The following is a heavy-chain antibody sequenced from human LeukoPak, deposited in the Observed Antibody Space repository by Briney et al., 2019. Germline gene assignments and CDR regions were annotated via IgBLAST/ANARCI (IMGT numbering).Heavy chain of an antibody. CDR1: GFTFCSYA. J-gene: IGHJ4*02. D-gene: IGHD3-22*01. Sequence: GGSLRLSCAASGFTFCSYAMSWVRQAPGKGLEWVSAISGSGGSTYYADSVKGRFTISRDNSKNTLYLQMNSLRAEDTAVYYCAKDILSRRDSSGYPLDYWGQGTLVTVCS. CDR3: AKDILSRRDSSGYPLDY. CDR2: ISGSGGST. V-gene: IGHV3-23*01.